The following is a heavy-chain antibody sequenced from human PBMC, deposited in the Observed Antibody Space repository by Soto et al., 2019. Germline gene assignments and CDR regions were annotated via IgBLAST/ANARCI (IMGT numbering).Heavy chain of an antibody. CDR3: ARDYDFWSGYHYFDY. V-gene: IGHV3-30-3*01. CDR2: ISYDGSNK. CDR1: GFTFSNYA. D-gene: IGHD3-3*01. Sequence: QVQLVESGGGVVQPGRSLRLSCAASGFTFSNYAMHWVRQAPGKGLEWVAVISYDGSNKYYADSVKGRFTISRDNSKNTLYLQMNSVRAEETAVYYCARDYDFWSGYHYFDYWGQGTLVTVSS. J-gene: IGHJ4*02.